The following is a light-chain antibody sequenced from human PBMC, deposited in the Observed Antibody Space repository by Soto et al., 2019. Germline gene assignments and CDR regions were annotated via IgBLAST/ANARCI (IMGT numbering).Light chain of an antibody. V-gene: IGKV1-39*01. Sequence: DIQMTQSPSSLSAFVGDRVTITCRASQTIIRYLNWYQQKPGRAPNLLIYAASSLQSGVPSRFSGSGSGTGFTLTITSLQPEDFATYYCQQSYSTRFTFGPGTKVEIK. CDR1: QTIIRY. CDR2: AAS. J-gene: IGKJ3*01. CDR3: QQSYSTRFT.